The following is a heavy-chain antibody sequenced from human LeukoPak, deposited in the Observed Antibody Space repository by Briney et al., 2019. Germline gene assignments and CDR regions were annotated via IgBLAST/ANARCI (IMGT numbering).Heavy chain of an antibody. V-gene: IGHV3-53*01. Sequence: GGPLRLSCAASGFTVSSNYMSWVRQAPGKGLEGGSIIYSGGSTYYADSVKGRFNISRDNSKNTVYLQMNSLRAEDTAVYHCASTERNTMIVGDAFDIWGQGTMVTVSS. CDR2: IYSGGST. CDR3: ASTERNTMIVGDAFDI. D-gene: IGHD3-22*01. CDR1: GFTVSSNY. J-gene: IGHJ3*02.